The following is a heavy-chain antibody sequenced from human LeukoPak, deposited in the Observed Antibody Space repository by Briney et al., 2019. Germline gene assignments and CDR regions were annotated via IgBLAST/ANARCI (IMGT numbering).Heavy chain of an antibody. Sequence: GRSLRLSCAASGFTFDDYAMHWVRQAPGKGLEWVSGISWNSGSIGYADSVKGRFTISRDNAKNSLYLQMNSLRAEDTALYYCANLGWVRGVINAFDIWGQGAMVTVSS. D-gene: IGHD3-10*01. CDR2: ISWNSGSI. CDR3: ANLGWVRGVINAFDI. CDR1: GFTFDDYA. V-gene: IGHV3-9*01. J-gene: IGHJ3*02.